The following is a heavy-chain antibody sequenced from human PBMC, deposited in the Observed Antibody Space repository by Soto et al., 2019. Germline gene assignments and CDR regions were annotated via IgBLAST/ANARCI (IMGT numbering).Heavy chain of an antibody. J-gene: IGHJ5*02. D-gene: IGHD6-19*01. CDR3: ARDRGSGWYLGWFDP. V-gene: IGHV3-7*01. CDR2: IKQDGSEK. CDR1: GFTFSSYW. Sequence: EVQLVESGGGLVQPGGSLRLSCAASGFTFSSYWMSWVRQAPGKGLEWVANIKQDGSEKYYVDSVKGRFTISRDNAKNSLYLQMNSLRAEDTAVYYCARDRGSGWYLGWFDPWGQGTLVTVSS.